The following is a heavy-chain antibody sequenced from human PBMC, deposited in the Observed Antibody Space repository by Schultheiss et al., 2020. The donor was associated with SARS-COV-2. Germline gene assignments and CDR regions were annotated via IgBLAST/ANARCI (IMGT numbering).Heavy chain of an antibody. Sequence: SETLSLPCPFSGGSISSSSYYWGWIRQPPGKGLEWIGSIYYSGSTYYNPSLKSRVTISVDTSKNQFSLKLSSVTAADTAVYYCARHTEGYSYGDPDPWGQGTLVTVSS. D-gene: IGHD5-18*01. V-gene: IGHV4-39*01. CDR2: IYYSGST. J-gene: IGHJ5*02. CDR1: GGSISSSSYY. CDR3: ARHTEGYSYGDPDP.